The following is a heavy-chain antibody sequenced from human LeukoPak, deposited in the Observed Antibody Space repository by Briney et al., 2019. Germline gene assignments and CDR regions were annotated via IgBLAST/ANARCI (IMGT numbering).Heavy chain of an antibody. V-gene: IGHV3-21*01. J-gene: IGHJ4*02. Sequence: GGSLRLSCAASGFTFSSYSMNWVRQAPGKGLEWVSSISSSNSYIYYADSVKGRFTISRDNAKNSLYLQMNSLRAEDTAVYYCARDHWGQYSGYDSVFDYWGQGTLVTVSS. CDR3: ARDHWGQYSGYDSVFDY. D-gene: IGHD5-12*01. CDR2: ISSSNSYI. CDR1: GFTFSSYS.